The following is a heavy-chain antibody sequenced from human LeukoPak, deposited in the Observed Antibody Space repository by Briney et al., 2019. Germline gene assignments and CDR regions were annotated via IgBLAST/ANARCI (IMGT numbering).Heavy chain of an antibody. J-gene: IGHJ4*02. CDR2: IHPTDGST. D-gene: IGHD6-25*01. Sequence: ASVKVSCKTSGYTFSTYYMHWVRQAPGQGLEWLGIIHPTDGSTSYTQEIQGRVTMTRDTATGTVYLELSSLRSEDTAVYWCARASGGGLDYWGQGTLITVSS. V-gene: IGHV1-46*01. CDR3: ARASGGGLDY. CDR1: GYTFSTYY.